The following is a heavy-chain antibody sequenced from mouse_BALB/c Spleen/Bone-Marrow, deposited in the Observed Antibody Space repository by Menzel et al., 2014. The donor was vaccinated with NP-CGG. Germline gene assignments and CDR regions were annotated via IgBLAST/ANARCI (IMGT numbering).Heavy chain of an antibody. J-gene: IGHJ2*01. D-gene: IGHD1-1*01. V-gene: IGHV4-1*02. CDR2: INPDSRTI. CDR3: TRPDYYGYLNY. CDR1: GFDFSRYW. Sequence: EVMLVESGGGLVQPGGSLKLSRAASGFDFSRYWMSWVRQAPGKGLEWIGEINPDSRTINYSPSLKDKFIISRDNAKNTLYLRLNKVRSEDTALYYCTRPDYYGYLNYWGQGTTLTVSS.